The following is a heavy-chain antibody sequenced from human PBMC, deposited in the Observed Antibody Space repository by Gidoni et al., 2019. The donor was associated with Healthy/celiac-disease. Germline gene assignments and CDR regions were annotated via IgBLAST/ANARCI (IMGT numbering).Heavy chain of an antibody. V-gene: IGHV3-23*01. CDR3: AGQTTVVTPFYY. D-gene: IGHD4-17*01. CDR2: IMGSGGST. Sequence: VQLLESGGGLVQPGGSLSISCAASGFTFSSYAMSWVRQAPGKGLAWVSAIMGSGGSTSYADSVKGRFTISRDNSKNTLYLQMNSLRAEDTAVYYCAGQTTVVTPFYYWGQGTLVTVSS. CDR1: GFTFSSYA. J-gene: IGHJ4*02.